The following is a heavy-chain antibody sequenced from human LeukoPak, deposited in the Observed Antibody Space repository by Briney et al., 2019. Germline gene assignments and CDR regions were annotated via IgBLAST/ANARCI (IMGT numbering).Heavy chain of an antibody. D-gene: IGHD1-14*01. CDR1: GFTFSSYE. Sequence: PGGSLRLSCAASGFTFSSYEMNWVRQAPGKGLEWVSYISSSGSTIYYADSVKGRFTISRDNAKNSLYLHINSLRVEDTAVYYCVKDNPLDYWGQGTLVIVSS. J-gene: IGHJ4*02. V-gene: IGHV3-48*03. CDR3: VKDNPLDY. CDR2: ISSSGSTI.